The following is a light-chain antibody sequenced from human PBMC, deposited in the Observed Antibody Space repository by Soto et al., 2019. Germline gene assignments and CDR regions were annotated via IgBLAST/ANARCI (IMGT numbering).Light chain of an antibody. Sequence: EIVMTQSPATLSVSPGERATLSCRASRSVGSTLAWYQQKPGQAPRLLIYGASSMDTGIPSRFSGSGSGTEFTLTISSLQSEDFAVYSCQQYNNWPYTFGQGTKLEIK. CDR1: RSVGST. CDR2: GAS. V-gene: IGKV3D-15*01. J-gene: IGKJ2*01. CDR3: QQYNNWPYT.